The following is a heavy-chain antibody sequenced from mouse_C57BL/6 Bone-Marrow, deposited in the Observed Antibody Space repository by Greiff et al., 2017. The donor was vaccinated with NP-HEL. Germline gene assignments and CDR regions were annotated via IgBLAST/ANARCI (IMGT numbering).Heavy chain of an antibody. CDR3: RGDYNGSSYDAMDY. CDR1: YTFTDYYM. CDR2: YPGSGNTY. Sequence: VQLQQSGPELVKPGASVKMSCKASGYTFTDYYMHWVKQKPGKGLEWIGEIYPGSGNTYYNEKFKGKATLTADTSSSTAYMQLHSLTSEHSAVYFSARGDYNGSSYDAMDYWGQGTSVTVSS. J-gene: IGHJ4*01. D-gene: IGHD1-1*01. V-gene: IGHV1-83*01.